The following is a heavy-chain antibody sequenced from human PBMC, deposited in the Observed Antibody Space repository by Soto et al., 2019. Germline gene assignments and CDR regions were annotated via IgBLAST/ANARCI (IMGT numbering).Heavy chain of an antibody. D-gene: IGHD3-16*01. J-gene: IGHJ4*02. CDR3: AKDHLYLDYVWGRTHFDY. CDR1: GLTFSRHA. CDR2: ISESSSST. V-gene: IGHV3-23*01. Sequence: PGGSLRLSCAASGLTFSRHAMAWVRQAPGKGLEWLSSISESSSSTYYADSVKGRFTISRDNSKSTLYLQMNSLRAEDTALYYCAKDHLYLDYVWGRTHFDYWGQGTLVTVSS.